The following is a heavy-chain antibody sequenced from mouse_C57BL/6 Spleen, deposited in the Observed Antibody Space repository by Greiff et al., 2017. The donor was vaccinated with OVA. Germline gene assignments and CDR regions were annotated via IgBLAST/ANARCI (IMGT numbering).Heavy chain of an antibody. V-gene: IGHV1-76*01. Sequence: VQLQQSGAELVRPGASVKLSCKASGYTFTDYYINWVKQRPGQGLEWIARIYPGSGNTYYNEKFKGKATLTAEKSSSTAYMQLSSLTSDDSAVYFYARCDYDDYWYFDVWGTGTTVTVAS. CDR2: IYPGSGNT. CDR3: ARCDYDDYWYFDV. J-gene: IGHJ1*03. CDR1: GYTFTDYY. D-gene: IGHD2-4*01.